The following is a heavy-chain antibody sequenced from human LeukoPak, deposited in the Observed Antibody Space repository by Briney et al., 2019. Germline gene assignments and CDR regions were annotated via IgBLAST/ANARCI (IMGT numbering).Heavy chain of an antibody. J-gene: IGHJ4*02. CDR2: INHSGST. Sequence: PSETLSLTCTVFGDSVSSSNYYWAWFRQPPGKGLEWIGEINHSGSTNYNPSLKSRVTISVDTSKNQFSLKLSSVTAADTAVYYCARQIGGVSMIVAWGQGTLATVSS. CDR3: ARQIGGVSMIVA. CDR1: GDSVSSSNYY. V-gene: IGHV4-39*01. D-gene: IGHD3-22*01.